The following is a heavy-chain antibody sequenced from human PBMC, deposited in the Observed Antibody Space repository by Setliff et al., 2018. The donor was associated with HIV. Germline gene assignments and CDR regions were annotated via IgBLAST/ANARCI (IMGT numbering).Heavy chain of an antibody. CDR1: GDPISSGSYY. CDR2: MYYSGTT. J-gene: IGHJ4*02. Sequence: SETLSLTCTVSGDPISSGSYYWGWIRQPPGKGLEWIGSMYYSGTTYYNPSLKSRVTISVDTSKTQFSLKLNSVTAADTAVYYCGRAPDYWGQGTLVTVS. V-gene: IGHV4-39*01. CDR3: GRAPDY.